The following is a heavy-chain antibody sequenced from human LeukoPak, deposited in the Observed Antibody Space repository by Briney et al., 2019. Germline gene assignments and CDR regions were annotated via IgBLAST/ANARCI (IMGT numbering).Heavy chain of an antibody. CDR1: GFTFDDYG. J-gene: IGHJ6*03. D-gene: IGHD5-24*01. V-gene: IGHV3-20*04. CDR2: INWNGSGA. CDR3: AKGARDGYNWGGDYYYYMDV. Sequence: SGGSLRLSCAASGFTFDDYGMSWVRQVPGKGLEWVSGINWNGSGAGYADSVKGRFTISRDNSKNTLYLQMNSLRAEDTAVYYCAKGARDGYNWGGDYYYYMDVWGKGTTVTVSS.